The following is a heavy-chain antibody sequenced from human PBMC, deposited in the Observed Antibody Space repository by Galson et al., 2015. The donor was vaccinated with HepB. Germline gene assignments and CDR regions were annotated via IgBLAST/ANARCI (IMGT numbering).Heavy chain of an antibody. Sequence: SLRLSCAASGFTFSSYAMHWVRQAPGKGLEWVAVISYDGSNKYYADSVKGRFTISRDNSKNTLYLQMNSLRAEDTAVYYCARDLETGTLDYWGQGTLVTVSS. CDR1: GFTFSSYA. CDR2: ISYDGSNK. V-gene: IGHV3-30*04. J-gene: IGHJ4*02. D-gene: IGHD1-1*01. CDR3: ARDLETGTLDY.